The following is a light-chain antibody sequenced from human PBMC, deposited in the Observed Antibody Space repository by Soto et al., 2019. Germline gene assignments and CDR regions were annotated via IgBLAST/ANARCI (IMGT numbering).Light chain of an antibody. CDR3: QSYDTFLSASV. J-gene: IGLJ3*02. CDR2: ANT. Sequence: QSVLTQPPSVSGAPGQRVTISGSWSSSNIGAHSDIHWYQHLPGTAPKLLISANTNRPSGVPDRFSGSKSGTSASLAITGLQAEDEGDYYCQSYDTFLSASVFGGGTKLTVL. CDR1: SSNIGAHSD. V-gene: IGLV1-40*01.